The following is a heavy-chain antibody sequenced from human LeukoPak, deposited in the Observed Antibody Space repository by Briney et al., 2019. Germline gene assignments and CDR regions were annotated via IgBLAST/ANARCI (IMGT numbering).Heavy chain of an antibody. Sequence: SVKVSCKASGGTFSSYAISWVRQTPGQGLEWMGGIIPIFGTANYAQKFQGRVTITADESTSTAYMELSSPRSEDTAVYYCARAHLLTRGYSYGPPPYYFDYWGQGTLVTVSS. CDR1: GGTFSSYA. V-gene: IGHV1-69*13. J-gene: IGHJ4*02. CDR2: IIPIFGTA. D-gene: IGHD5-18*01. CDR3: ARAHLLTRGYSYGPPPYYFDY.